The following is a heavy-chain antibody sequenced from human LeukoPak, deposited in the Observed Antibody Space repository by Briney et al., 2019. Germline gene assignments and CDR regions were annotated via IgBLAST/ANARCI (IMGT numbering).Heavy chain of an antibody. CDR3: ARDCYDSSGYPYYYYYYGMDV. D-gene: IGHD3-22*01. V-gene: IGHV1-18*01. CDR1: GYTFTSYG. Sequence: ASVKVSCKASGYTFTSYGISWVRQAPGQGLEWMGWISAYNGNTNYAQKLQGRVTMTTDTSTSTAYMELRSLRSDDTAVYYCARDCYDSSGYPYYYYYYGMDVWGQGTTVTVSS. J-gene: IGHJ6*02. CDR2: ISAYNGNT.